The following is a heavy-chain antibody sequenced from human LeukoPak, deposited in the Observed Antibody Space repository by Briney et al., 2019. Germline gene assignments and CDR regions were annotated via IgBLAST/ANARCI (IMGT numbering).Heavy chain of an antibody. CDR3: TRMTTGHDS. CDR2: INHSGYT. Sequence: SETLSLTCAVSGVSFNDYYWSWVRQSPGKGLEWIGEINHSGYTNDSPSLKSRVTISIDTSRKQFSLNLRSVTVADTAVYYCTRMTTGHDSWGQGTLVTVSS. J-gene: IGHJ5*01. D-gene: IGHD1-14*01. V-gene: IGHV4-34*01. CDR1: GVSFNDYY.